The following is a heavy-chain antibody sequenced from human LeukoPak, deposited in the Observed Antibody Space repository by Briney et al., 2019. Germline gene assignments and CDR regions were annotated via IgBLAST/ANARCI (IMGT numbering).Heavy chain of an antibody. D-gene: IGHD3-22*01. CDR1: GFTFSSYA. Sequence: GGSLRLSCAASGFTFSSYAMSWVRQAPGKGLEWVSAISGSGGSTYYADSVKGRFTISRDNSKNTLYLQMNSLRAEDTAVYYCAKDLYYDSSAALEDWGQGTLVTVSS. CDR2: ISGSGGST. CDR3: AKDLYYDSSAALED. V-gene: IGHV3-23*01. J-gene: IGHJ4*02.